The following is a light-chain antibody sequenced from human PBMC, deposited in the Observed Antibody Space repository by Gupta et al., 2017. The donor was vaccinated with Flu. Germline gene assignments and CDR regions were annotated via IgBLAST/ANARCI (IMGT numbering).Light chain of an antibody. CDR2: HDT. CDR3: TSCDGNENCGV. J-gene: IGLJ3*02. CDR1: SSSVVGCNN. Sequence: TISGGTSSSVVGCNNVSWYQHRPGTAPKLLMYHDTKRPSGVPERFSGSKSGTTASLAINGLQAEDEADYYCTSCDGNENCGVFGGGTKLTVL. V-gene: IGLV2-8*01.